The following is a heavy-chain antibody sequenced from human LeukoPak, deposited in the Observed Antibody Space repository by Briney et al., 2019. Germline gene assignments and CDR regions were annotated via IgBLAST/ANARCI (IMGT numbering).Heavy chain of an antibody. CDR3: ARRRGYCSGGSCYDLGFDY. CDR1: GGSISSYY. D-gene: IGHD2-15*01. J-gene: IGHJ4*02. CDR2: IYYSGST. Sequence: SETLSLTCTVSGGSISSYYWSWIRQPPGKGLEWIGYIYYSGSTNYNPSLKSRVTISVDTSKNQFSLKLSSVTAADTAVYYCARRRGYCSGGSCYDLGFDYWGQGTLVTVSS. V-gene: IGHV4-59*01.